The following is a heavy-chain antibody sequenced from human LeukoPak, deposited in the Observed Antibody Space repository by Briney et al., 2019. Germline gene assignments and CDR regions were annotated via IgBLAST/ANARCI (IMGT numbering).Heavy chain of an antibody. CDR3: ARERYCSGGICHGNFDY. D-gene: IGHD2-15*01. CDR2: FSTDNGNT. V-gene: IGHV1-18*04. CDR1: GYTFTSYG. J-gene: IGHJ4*02. Sequence: ASVKVSCKASGYTFTSYGIIWVRQAPGQGLEWMGWFSTDNGNTHYTQKFQGRVTLTTDTSTYTAYMELRSLTSDDTAVYYCARERYCSGGICHGNFDYWSQGTLVTVSS.